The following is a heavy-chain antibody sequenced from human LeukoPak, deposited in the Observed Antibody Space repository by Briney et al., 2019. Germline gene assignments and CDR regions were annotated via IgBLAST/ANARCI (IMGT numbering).Heavy chain of an antibody. V-gene: IGHV4-59*01. J-gene: IGHJ4*02. Sequence: SETLSLTCTVSGGSISSYYWSWSRQPPGKGLEWMGYIYYSGSTNYNPSLKSRVTISVDTSRNQFSLKLSSVTAADTAVYYCAALERGCFDYWGQGTLVTVSS. CDR2: IYYSGST. D-gene: IGHD3-10*01. CDR3: AALERGCFDY. CDR1: GGSISSYY.